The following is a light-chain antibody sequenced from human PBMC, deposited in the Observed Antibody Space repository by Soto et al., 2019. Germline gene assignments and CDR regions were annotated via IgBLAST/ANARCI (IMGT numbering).Light chain of an antibody. V-gene: IGKV3-11*01. CDR2: DTS. J-gene: IGKJ1*01. Sequence: EIVLTQSPATLSLSPGERATLSCRASQRISRSLAWYQHKPGQAPRLLIFDTSNRATGIPARFSGSGSGTEFTLTISSLEPEDFALYYCQQRDSWPRTFGQGTKVEIK. CDR1: QRISRS. CDR3: QQRDSWPRT.